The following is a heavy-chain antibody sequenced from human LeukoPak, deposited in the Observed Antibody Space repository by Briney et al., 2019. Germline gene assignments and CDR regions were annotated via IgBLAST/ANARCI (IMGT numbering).Heavy chain of an antibody. Sequence: PGGSLRLSCAGSGFTVSSYAMSWVRQAPGKGLEWLSYVGIDGTTIHYADSVKGRFTISRDNAKNSLYLQMSSLKDEDTALYFCVSDRYYSFDYWGQGAVVTVSS. J-gene: IGHJ4*02. CDR3: VSDRYYSFDY. CDR2: VGIDGTTI. D-gene: IGHD1-26*01. CDR1: GFTVSSYA. V-gene: IGHV3-48*02.